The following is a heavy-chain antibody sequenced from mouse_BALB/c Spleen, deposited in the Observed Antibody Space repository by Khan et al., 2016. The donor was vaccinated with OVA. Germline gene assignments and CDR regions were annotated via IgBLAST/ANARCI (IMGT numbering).Heavy chain of an antibody. CDR1: GYSITRDYA. J-gene: IGHJ4*01. CDR2: ISYSGST. Sequence: EVQLQESGPGLVKPSQSLSLTCTVTGYSITRDYAWNWIRQFPGNKLEWMGYISYSGSTSYNPSLKSRTSIARDTSKNQFFLQLNSVTTEDTATYYCARGNYYGYAMDYWGQGTSVTVSS. V-gene: IGHV3-2*02. CDR3: ARGNYYGYAMDY. D-gene: IGHD1-1*01.